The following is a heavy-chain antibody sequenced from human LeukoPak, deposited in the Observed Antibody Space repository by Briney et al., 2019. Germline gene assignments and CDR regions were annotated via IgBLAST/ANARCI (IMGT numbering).Heavy chain of an antibody. CDR2: ISSSSSYI. CDR1: GFTFSSYS. CDR3: ARKRAGDYYYYGMDV. D-gene: IGHD6-13*01. J-gene: IGHJ6*02. Sequence: GGSLRLSCAASGFTFSSYSMNWVRQAPGKGLEWVSSISSSSSYIYYADSVKGRFTISRDNAKNSLYLQMNSLRAEDTAVYYCARKRAGDYYYYGMDVWGRGTTATVSS. V-gene: IGHV3-21*01.